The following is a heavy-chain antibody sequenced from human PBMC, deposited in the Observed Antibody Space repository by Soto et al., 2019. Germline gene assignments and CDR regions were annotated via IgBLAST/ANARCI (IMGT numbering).Heavy chain of an antibody. J-gene: IGHJ5*02. Sequence: ASVTVSCKASGYTFTSYGISWVRQAPGQGLEWMGWISAYNGNTNYAQKLQGRVTMTTDTSTSTAYMELRSLRSDDTAVYYCARDSSPYYDSSGYLGWFDPWGQGTLVTVSS. CDR2: ISAYNGNT. D-gene: IGHD3-22*01. CDR3: ARDSSPYYDSSGYLGWFDP. CDR1: GYTFTSYG. V-gene: IGHV1-18*01.